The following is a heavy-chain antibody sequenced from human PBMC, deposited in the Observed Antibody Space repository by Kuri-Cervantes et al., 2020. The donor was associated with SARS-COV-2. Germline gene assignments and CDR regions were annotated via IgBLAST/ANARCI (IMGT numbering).Heavy chain of an antibody. J-gene: IGHJ4*02. V-gene: IGHV3-23*01. CDR1: GFTFSSYA. Sequence: SLKISCAASGFTFSSYAMSWVRQAPGKGLEWVSAISGSGGSTYYADSVKGRFTISRDNSKNTLYLQMNSLRAEDTAVYYCASGYSIDYWGQGTLVTVSS. D-gene: IGHD4-23*01. CDR3: ASGYSIDY. CDR2: ISGSGGST.